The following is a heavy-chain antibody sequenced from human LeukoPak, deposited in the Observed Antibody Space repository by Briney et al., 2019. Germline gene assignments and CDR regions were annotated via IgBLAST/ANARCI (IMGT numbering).Heavy chain of an antibody. CDR3: ARGGSYLSAFDI. Sequence: GGSLRLSCTASGLTLSDYWMHWVRQVPGKGLLWVSRLNNDGKSTNYADSVKGRFTISRDNSKNTLYLQMNSLRAEDTAVYYCARGGSYLSAFDIWGQGTMVTVSS. J-gene: IGHJ3*02. V-gene: IGHV3-74*01. D-gene: IGHD1-26*01. CDR2: LNNDGKST. CDR1: GLTLSDYW.